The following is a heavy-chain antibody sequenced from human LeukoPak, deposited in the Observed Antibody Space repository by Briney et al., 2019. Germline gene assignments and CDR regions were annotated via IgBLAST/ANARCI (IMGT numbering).Heavy chain of an antibody. J-gene: IGHJ3*02. CDR1: GFTFSSYS. D-gene: IGHD6-13*01. CDR3: ARAYSSSWYRDAFDI. Sequence: GGSLRLSCAASGFTFSSYSMNWVRQAPGKGLEWVSSISSSSSYIYYADSVKGRSTISRDNAKNSLYLQMNSLRAEDTAVYYCARAYSSSWYRDAFDIWGQGTIVTVSS. V-gene: IGHV3-21*01. CDR2: ISSSSSYI.